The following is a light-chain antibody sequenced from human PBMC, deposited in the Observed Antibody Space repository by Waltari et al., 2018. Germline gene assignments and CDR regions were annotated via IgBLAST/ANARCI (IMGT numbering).Light chain of an antibody. V-gene: IGKV3-20*01. Sequence: IVLTQSPGTLSFSPGERATLSCRASQSVSRTLAWYQQKPGQAPKLLIYGASIRATGIPDRFTGSGSGTDFSLTISSLEPEDFAIYFCQHYVRLPATFGQGTKVEIK. CDR3: QHYVRLPAT. CDR2: GAS. J-gene: IGKJ1*01. CDR1: QSVSRT.